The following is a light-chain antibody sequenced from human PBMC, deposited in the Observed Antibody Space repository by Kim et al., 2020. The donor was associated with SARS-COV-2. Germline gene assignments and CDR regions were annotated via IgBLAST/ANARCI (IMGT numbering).Light chain of an antibody. V-gene: IGKV1-33*01. CDR2: DAS. Sequence: DIQMTQSPSSLSASVGDRVTITCQASQDISNYLNWYQQKPGKAPKLLIYDASNLETGVPSRFSGSGSGTDFTFTISSLQPDDIATYYCQQYTSFGQGTKLEI. CDR1: QDISNY. J-gene: IGKJ2*03. CDR3: QQYTS.